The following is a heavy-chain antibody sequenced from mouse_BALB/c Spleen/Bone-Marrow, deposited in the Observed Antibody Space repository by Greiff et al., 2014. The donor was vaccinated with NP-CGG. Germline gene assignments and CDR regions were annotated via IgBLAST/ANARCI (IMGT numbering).Heavy chain of an antibody. Sequence: EVKLVESGGGLVKSGGSLKLSCAASGFSFSNYGMSWVRQTPENRLEWVATISGDGRYTFYSDSVKGRFTISRDNAKNNLYLQLSSLRSEDTALYYCARHAYYDQTEVSFVYWGQGTLVTVSA. CDR1: GFSFSNYG. J-gene: IGHJ3*01. D-gene: IGHD2-4*01. CDR3: ARHAYYDQTEVSFVY. CDR2: ISGDGRYT. V-gene: IGHV5-9-2*01.